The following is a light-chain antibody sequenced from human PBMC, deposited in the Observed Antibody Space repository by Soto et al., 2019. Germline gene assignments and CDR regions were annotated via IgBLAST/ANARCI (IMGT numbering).Light chain of an antibody. CDR3: QQYTDWPLT. Sequence: EIVMTQSLATLSVSPGERATLSCRASQSVSSNLAWYQQKPGQAPRLLIYGASTRATGIPARFSGSGSGTEFTLTISSLQSEDFAVYYCQQYTDWPLTFGGGTKVEIK. CDR1: QSVSSN. CDR2: GAS. J-gene: IGKJ4*01. V-gene: IGKV3-15*01.